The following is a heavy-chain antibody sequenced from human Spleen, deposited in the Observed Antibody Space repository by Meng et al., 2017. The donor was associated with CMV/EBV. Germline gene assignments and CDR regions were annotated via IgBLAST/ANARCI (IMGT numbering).Heavy chain of an antibody. CDR3: VKPSTVKTPGDY. CDR2: TRNKAKSYTT. D-gene: IGHD4-23*01. J-gene: IGHJ4*02. V-gene: IGHV3-72*01. Sequence: GGSLRLSCAASGFTFSSSVMHWVRQAPGKGLEWVGRTRNKAKSYTTDYAASVKGRFTISRDDSKNSLYLQMNSLKTEDTAVYYCVKPSTVKTPGDYWGQGTLVTVSS. CDR1: GFTFSSSV.